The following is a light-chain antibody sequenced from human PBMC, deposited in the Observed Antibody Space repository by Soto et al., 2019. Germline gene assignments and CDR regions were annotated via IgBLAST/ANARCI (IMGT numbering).Light chain of an antibody. V-gene: IGKV1-9*01. J-gene: IGKJ3*01. Sequence: IQLTQSPSSLSASVGDRVTISRRASQGIANFLAWYQQKPEKAPKLLIYAASTLQSGVPSRFSGSGSGTDFTLTISSLQPEDFATYYCQQLNIFPIPFGPGTKVDIK. CDR3: QQLNIFPIP. CDR2: AAS. CDR1: QGIANF.